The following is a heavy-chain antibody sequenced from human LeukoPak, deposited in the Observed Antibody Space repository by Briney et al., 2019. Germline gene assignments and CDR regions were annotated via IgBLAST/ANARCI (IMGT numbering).Heavy chain of an antibody. CDR3: ARETQEDHYYCGIDV. V-gene: IGHV3-48*03. D-gene: IGHD4-23*01. Sequence: PGGSLRLSFSASGFTFSSYEMSCVRQAPGKGLEWVSYISSSGSIVSYADSVKGRFTISRDNAKNSLYLQMNSLRAEDTAVYYCARETQEDHYYCGIDVWGQGTTVTVSS. CDR1: GFTFSSYE. CDR2: ISSSGSIV. J-gene: IGHJ6*02.